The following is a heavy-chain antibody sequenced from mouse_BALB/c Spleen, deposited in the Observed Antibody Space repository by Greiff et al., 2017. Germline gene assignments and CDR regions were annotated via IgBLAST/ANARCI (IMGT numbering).Heavy chain of an antibody. V-gene: IGHV5-12-1*01. CDR1: GFAFSSYD. CDR3: ARLIHYYGYNYAMDY. Sequence: DVMLVESGGGLVKPGGSLKLSCAASGFAFSSYDMSWVRQTPEKRLEWVAYISSGGGSTYYPDTVKGRFTISRDNAKNTLYLQMSSLKSEDTAMYYCARLIHYYGYNYAMDYWGQGTSVTVSS. J-gene: IGHJ4*01. CDR2: ISSGGGST. D-gene: IGHD1-2*01.